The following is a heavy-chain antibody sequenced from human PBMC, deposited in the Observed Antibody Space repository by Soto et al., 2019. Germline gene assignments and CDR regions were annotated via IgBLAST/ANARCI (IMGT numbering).Heavy chain of an antibody. J-gene: IGHJ5*02. Sequence: EVQLLESGGGLVQPGGSLRLSCAASGFTFSGYAMSWVRQAPGKGLEWVSGISGSGDSTYYADSVKGRFTISRDNSKNTLYLNMNSLRAEDTAVYYIAKGPQGHNFCSGYHNWFGTSGQGPRFTVFS. CDR2: ISGSGDST. CDR3: AKGPQGHNFCSGYHNWFGT. D-gene: IGHD3-3*01. CDR1: GFTFSGYA. V-gene: IGHV3-23*01.